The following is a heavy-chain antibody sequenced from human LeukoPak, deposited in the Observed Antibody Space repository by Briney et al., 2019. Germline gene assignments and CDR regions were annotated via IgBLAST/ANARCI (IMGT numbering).Heavy chain of an antibody. D-gene: IGHD3-3*01. Sequence: GRSLRLPCAASGFTFEGFALFWVRQAPGKGLEWVSGINWNSGSVDFADSVKGRFTTSRDNARNSLYLQMNSLRTEDTALYYCAKGTGGYYGPFDSWGQGTLVTVSS. J-gene: IGHJ4*02. CDR3: AKGTGGYYGPFDS. CDR2: INWNSGSV. CDR1: GFTFEGFA. V-gene: IGHV3-9*01.